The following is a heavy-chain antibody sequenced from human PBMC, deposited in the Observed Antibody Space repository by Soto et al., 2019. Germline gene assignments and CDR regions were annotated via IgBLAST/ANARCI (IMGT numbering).Heavy chain of an antibody. CDR2: IKQDGSEK. CDR3: ARGLAPQYYYDSSGYYSAFDY. J-gene: IGHJ4*02. V-gene: IGHV3-7*01. Sequence: GGSLRLSCAASGFTFSSYWMSWVRQAPGKGLEWVANIKQDGSEKYYVDSVKGRFTISRDNAKNSLYLQMNSLRAEDTAVYYCARGLAPQYYYDSSGYYSAFDYWGQGTLVTVSS. CDR1: GFTFSSYW. D-gene: IGHD3-22*01.